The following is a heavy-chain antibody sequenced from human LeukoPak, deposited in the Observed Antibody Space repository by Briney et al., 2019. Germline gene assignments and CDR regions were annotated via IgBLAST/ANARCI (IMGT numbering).Heavy chain of an antibody. Sequence: ASVRVSCKASGYTLTDYYLHWVRQAPGQGLEWMGWINAHSGGTTYAQNFLGRVTMTRDTSVNTGYMELSSLRSDDTAFYYCARVPRPDFASGTYRHYYYMDVWGKGTTVTVSS. J-gene: IGHJ6*03. D-gene: IGHD3-10*01. CDR2: INAHSGGT. V-gene: IGHV1-2*02. CDR3: ARVPRPDFASGTYRHYYYMDV. CDR1: GYTLTDYY.